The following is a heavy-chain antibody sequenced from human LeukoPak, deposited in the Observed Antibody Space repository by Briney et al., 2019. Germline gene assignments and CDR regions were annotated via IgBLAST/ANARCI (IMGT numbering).Heavy chain of an antibody. CDR1: GGTFSSYA. CDR2: IIPIFGTA. D-gene: IGHD2-15*01. V-gene: IGHV1-69*05. Sequence: SVKVSCKASGGTFSSYAISWVRQAPGQGLEWMGGIIPIFGTANYAQKFQGRVTTTTDESTSTAYMELSSLRSEDTAVYYCASGARSVVAATQNNYYYYYMDVWGKGTTVTVSS. CDR3: ASGARSVVAATQNNYYYYYMDV. J-gene: IGHJ6*03.